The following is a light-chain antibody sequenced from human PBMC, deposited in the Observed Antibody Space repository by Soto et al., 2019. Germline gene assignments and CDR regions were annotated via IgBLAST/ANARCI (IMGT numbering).Light chain of an antibody. CDR1: SSNLGNNY. J-gene: IGLJ3*02. CDR2: DND. Sequence: QSVLTQPPSVSAAPGQKVTISCSGSSSNLGNNYVSWYQQVPGTSPKLLIYDNDKRPSGIPDRFSGSKSGTSATLGITGLQTVDEADYYCGTWDSSLTARVFGGGTQLTVL. V-gene: IGLV1-51*01. CDR3: GTWDSSLTARV.